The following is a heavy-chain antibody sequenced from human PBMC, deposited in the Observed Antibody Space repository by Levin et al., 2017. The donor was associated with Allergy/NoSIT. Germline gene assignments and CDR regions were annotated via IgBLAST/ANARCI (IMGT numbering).Heavy chain of an antibody. CDR2: ITSDASHK. D-gene: IGHD3-16*01. Sequence: PGGSLRLSCAASGFTFSTYGIYWVRQAPGKGLEWVALITSDASHKFYADSVKGRFTISRDNSKNTLYLQMNSLRAEDTAVYYCTKGGDMDVWGQGTTVAVSS. CDR1: GFTFSTYG. CDR3: TKGGDMDV. J-gene: IGHJ6*02. V-gene: IGHV3-30*18.